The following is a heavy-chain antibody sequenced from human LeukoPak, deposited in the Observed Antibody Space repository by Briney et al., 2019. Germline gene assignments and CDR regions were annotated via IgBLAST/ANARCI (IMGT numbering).Heavy chain of an antibody. CDR2: ISYDGSNK. CDR1: GFTFSSYS. CDR3: ARDYFRITMSYYFDY. Sequence: QPGGSLRLSCAASGFTFSSYSMNWVRQALGKGLEWVAVISYDGSNKYYADSVKGRFTISRDNSKNTLYLQMNSLRAEDTAVYYCARDYFRITMSYYFDYWGQGTLVTVPS. D-gene: IGHD3-22*01. J-gene: IGHJ4*02. V-gene: IGHV3-30*03.